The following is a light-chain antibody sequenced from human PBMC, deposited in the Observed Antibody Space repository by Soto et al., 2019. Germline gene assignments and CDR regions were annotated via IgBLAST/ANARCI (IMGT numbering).Light chain of an antibody. V-gene: IGKV1-8*01. CDR1: QGISGY. CDR2: AAS. Sequence: AIRMTQSPSSLSASTGDRVTITCRASQGISGYLAWYQQKPGKAPKLLISAASTLQSDVPSRFSGSGSGTDFTLTISCLQSEDFATYYCQQYYSYPRTFGQGTKV. J-gene: IGKJ2*01. CDR3: QQYYSYPRT.